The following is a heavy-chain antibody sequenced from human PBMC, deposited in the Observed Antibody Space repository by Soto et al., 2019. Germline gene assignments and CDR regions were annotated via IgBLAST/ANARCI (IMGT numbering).Heavy chain of an antibody. CDR1: VYSISRANW. CDR3: VRILAYCPGNCSYYFAY. J-gene: IGHJ4*02. D-gene: IGHD2-21*02. CDR2: IYHSGRT. Sequence: QVQLQASGPGLVKPSGTLSLPCAVSVYSISRANWWSWVRQAPGKGLEWIGEIYHSGRTHYNPSRKSRVTISVDKSTNQYSLHLSSGTSADTAVESCVRILAYCPGNCSYYFAYWGRGTLVTFS. V-gene: IGHV4-4*02.